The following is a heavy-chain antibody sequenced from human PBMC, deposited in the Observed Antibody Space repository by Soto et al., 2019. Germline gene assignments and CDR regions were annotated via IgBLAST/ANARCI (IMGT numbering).Heavy chain of an antibody. CDR3: ARGLYCGGGCYSHFDY. V-gene: IGHV1-69*01. J-gene: IGHJ4*02. Sequence: VQLVQSGAEVKKPGSSVKVSCKASGGTFSNYPFIWVRQAPGQGLDWMGGIIPIFGTTDYGQRFQGRVTITADESTNTAYMELSSLRSDETVVYYCARGLYCGGGCYSHFDYWGQGTVVTVSS. D-gene: IGHD2-21*02. CDR1: GGTFSNYP. CDR2: IIPIFGTT.